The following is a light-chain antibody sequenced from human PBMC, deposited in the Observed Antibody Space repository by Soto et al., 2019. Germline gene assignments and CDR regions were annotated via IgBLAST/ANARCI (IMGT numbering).Light chain of an antibody. CDR1: SSDVGGYNY. CDR2: AVS. J-gene: IGLJ2*01. Sequence: QSALTQPASVSGSPGQSITISCTGTSSDVGGYNYVSWYQQYPGKAPKLMIYAVSNRPSGVPNRFSGSKSGNTASLTISGLQAEDEADYYCSSYTNRNPYVVFGGGTKLTVL. V-gene: IGLV2-14*01. CDR3: SSYTNRNPYVV.